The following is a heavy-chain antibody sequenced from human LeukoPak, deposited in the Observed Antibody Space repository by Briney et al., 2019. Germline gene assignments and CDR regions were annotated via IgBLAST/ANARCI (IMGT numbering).Heavy chain of an antibody. V-gene: IGHV1-8*03. J-gene: IGHJ4*02. CDR2: MNPNSGNT. CDR3: ARGDLPYSSSWWYYFDY. Sequence: GASVKVSCKASGYTFTSYDINWVRQATGQGLEWMGWMNPNSGNTGYAQKFQGRVTITRNTSISTAYMELSSLRSEDTAVYYRARGDLPYSSSWWYYFDYWGQGTLVTVSS. CDR1: GYTFTSYD. D-gene: IGHD6-13*01.